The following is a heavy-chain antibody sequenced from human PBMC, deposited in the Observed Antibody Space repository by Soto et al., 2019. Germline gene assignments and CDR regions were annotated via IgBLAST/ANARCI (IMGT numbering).Heavy chain of an antibody. Sequence: EVQLVESGGGLVQPGRSLRLSCIASGFNFNDHGMHWVRQAPGKGLEWVSGITWHSDGMGYADSVKGRFNISGDNAKNSLYLQMSSLRVEDTALYYCAKEDSGFSTYMDVWGKGTTVTVSS. CDR2: ITWHSDGM. CDR1: GFNFNDHG. D-gene: IGHD3-3*01. CDR3: AKEDSGFSTYMDV. V-gene: IGHV3-9*01. J-gene: IGHJ6*03.